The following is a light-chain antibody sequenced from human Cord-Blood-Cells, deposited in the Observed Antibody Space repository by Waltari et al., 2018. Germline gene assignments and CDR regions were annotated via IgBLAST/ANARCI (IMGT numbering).Light chain of an antibody. CDR1: QSLLHSNGYNY. V-gene: IGKV2-28*01. CDR2: LGS. J-gene: IGKJ2*03. CDR3: MQALQTPYS. Sequence: DIVMTQSPLSLPVTPGEPASISCRSSQSLLHSNGYNYLDWYLQKPGQSPQLLIVLGSNRASGVPDRFSGSGSGTDFTLKISRVEAEDVGVYYCMQALQTPYSFGQGTKLEIK.